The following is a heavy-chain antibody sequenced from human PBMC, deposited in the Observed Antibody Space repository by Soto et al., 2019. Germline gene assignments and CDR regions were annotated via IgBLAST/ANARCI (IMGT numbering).Heavy chain of an antibody. V-gene: IGHV1-18*01. Sequence: ASVKVSCKASGYTFTSYGISWVRQAPGQGLEWMGWISAYNGNTNYAQKLQGRVTMTTDTSTSTAYMELGSLRSDDTAVYYCAREGIVATIDYYYYYMDVWGKGTTVTVSS. D-gene: IGHD5-12*01. CDR3: AREGIVATIDYYYYYMDV. CDR1: GYTFTSYG. J-gene: IGHJ6*03. CDR2: ISAYNGNT.